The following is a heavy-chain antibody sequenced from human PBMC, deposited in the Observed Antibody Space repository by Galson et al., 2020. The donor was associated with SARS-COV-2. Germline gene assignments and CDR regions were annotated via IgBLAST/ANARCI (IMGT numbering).Heavy chain of an antibody. D-gene: IGHD6-19*01. CDR1: GFSFSGYG. CDR3: GKDSDSSAFGRLETGFCDS. CDR2: IWHDGRTT. V-gene: IGHV3-33*06. Sequence: GGSLRLSCAASGFSFSGYGMHWVRQAPGEGLQWVAVIWHDGRTTYYADSVKGRFTISRDNSKNTLYLQMNSLRAEDTAVYYCGKDSDSSAFGRLETGFCDSWGQGTLVTVSS. J-gene: IGHJ4*02.